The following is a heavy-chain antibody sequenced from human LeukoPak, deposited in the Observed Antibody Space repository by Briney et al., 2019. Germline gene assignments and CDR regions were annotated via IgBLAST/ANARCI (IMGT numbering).Heavy chain of an antibody. CDR1: GFTFSSYE. CDR3: ARDPPMYYYDEPGSRDAFDI. V-gene: IGHV3-48*03. Sequence: PGGSLRLSCGASGFTFSSYEMNWVRQAPGKGLEWVSYISSTGSTIYYADSVKGRFTISRDNAKKSLYLQMNSLRAEDTAVYYCARDPPMYYYDEPGSRDAFDIWGQGTMVTVSS. J-gene: IGHJ3*02. D-gene: IGHD3-22*01. CDR2: ISSTGSTI.